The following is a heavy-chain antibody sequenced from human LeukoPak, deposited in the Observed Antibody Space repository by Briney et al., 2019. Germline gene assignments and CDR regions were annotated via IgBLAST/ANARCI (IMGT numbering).Heavy chain of an antibody. D-gene: IGHD5-18*01. CDR1: GFTFGDYA. J-gene: IGHJ6*02. V-gene: IGHV3-49*04. CDR3: TRRPIQLWLYYGMDV. CDR2: IISKTYGGTT. Sequence: GRSVTLLCTPSGFTFGDYAMSWVRQAPGEGLEWLGFIISKTYGGTTEYAASVKARFTISRDDSKSIAYLKMNSLKTEDTAVYYCTRRPIQLWLYYGMDVWGQGTTVTVSS.